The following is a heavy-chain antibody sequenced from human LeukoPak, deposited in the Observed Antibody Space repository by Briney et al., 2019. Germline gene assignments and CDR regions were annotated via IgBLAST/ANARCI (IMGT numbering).Heavy chain of an antibody. CDR3: ARDVTYYGGDWFDP. CDR1: GFTFSSSA. Sequence: GGSLRLSCAASGFTFSSSAMNWVRQAPGKGLEWVSYISSGTSTIYYADSVKGRFTISRDNAKNSLYLQMNSLRAEDTGVYYCARDVTYYGGDWFDPWGQGTLVTVSS. D-gene: IGHD4-23*01. CDR2: ISSGTSTI. V-gene: IGHV3-48*04. J-gene: IGHJ5*02.